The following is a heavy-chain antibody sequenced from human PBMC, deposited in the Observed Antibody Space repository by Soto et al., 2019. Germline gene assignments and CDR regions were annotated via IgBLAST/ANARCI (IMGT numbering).Heavy chain of an antibody. D-gene: IGHD6-13*01. CDR3: ARDRIAAAGFYRLYYYYGMDV. Sequence: SETLSLTCTVSGGSISSYYGSWIRQPPGKGLEWIGYIYYSGSTNYNPSLKSRVTISVDTSKNQFSLKLSSVTAADTAVYYCARDRIAAAGFYRLYYYYGMDVWGQGTTVTVSS. CDR1: GGSISSYY. V-gene: IGHV4-59*12. J-gene: IGHJ6*02. CDR2: IYYSGST.